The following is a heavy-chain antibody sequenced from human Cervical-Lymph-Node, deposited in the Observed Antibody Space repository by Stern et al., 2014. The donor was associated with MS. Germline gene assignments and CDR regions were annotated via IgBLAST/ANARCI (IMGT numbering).Heavy chain of an antibody. CDR2: IFPGGSDI. Sequence: EVQLLESGPEVKRPGESLKISCQASGYTFTSYWIGWVRQMPGKGLEWIASIFPGGSDIRYSPSFQGQVTISAAKSSSTAYLQWNNLKASDTAIYYCARQRYFDYWGQGTLVTVSS. J-gene: IGHJ4*02. CDR1: GYTFTSYW. V-gene: IGHV5-51*01. CDR3: ARQRYFDY.